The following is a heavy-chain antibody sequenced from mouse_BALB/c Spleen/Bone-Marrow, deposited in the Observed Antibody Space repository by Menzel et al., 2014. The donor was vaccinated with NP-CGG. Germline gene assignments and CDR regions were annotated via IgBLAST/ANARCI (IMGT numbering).Heavy chain of an antibody. V-gene: IGHV4-1*02. CDR1: GFDFSRYW. Sequence: DVKLQESGGGLVQPGVSLKLSCAASGFDFSRYWMSWVRQAPGKGLEWIGEINPDSSTINYTPSLKDKFIISRDNAKNTLYLQMRKVRSEDTALYYCARQGYYGYSDYWGQGTTLTVSS. CDR2: INPDSSTI. J-gene: IGHJ2*01. D-gene: IGHD1-2*01. CDR3: ARQGYYGYSDY.